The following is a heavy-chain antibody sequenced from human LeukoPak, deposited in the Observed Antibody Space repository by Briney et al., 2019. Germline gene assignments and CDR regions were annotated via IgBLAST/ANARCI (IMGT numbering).Heavy chain of an antibody. Sequence: PSETLSLTCAVYGGSLSGYYWSWIRQPPGKGLEWIGEINHSGSTNYNPSLKSRVTISVDTSKNQFSLKLSSVTAADTAVYYCARGRGGIAAAWGQGTLVTVSS. J-gene: IGHJ5*02. V-gene: IGHV4-34*01. D-gene: IGHD6-13*01. CDR3: ARGRGGIAAA. CDR1: GGSLSGYY. CDR2: INHSGST.